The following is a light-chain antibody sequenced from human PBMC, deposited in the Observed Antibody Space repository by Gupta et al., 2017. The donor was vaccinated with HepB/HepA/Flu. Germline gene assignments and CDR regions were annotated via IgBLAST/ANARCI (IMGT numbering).Light chain of an antibody. J-gene: IGKJ2*02. V-gene: IGKV1-39*01. CDR1: QRVRSY. Sequence: DIQMTQSPSSLSASVGDRVTITCRASQRVRSYLNWYQQKPGNAPKLLIYDASRWKSGVPSRFSGSGSGTDFTLTISSRQPEDFATYYCQQRNSTPCTFGQGTQLEIK. CDR3: QQRNSTPCT. CDR2: DAS.